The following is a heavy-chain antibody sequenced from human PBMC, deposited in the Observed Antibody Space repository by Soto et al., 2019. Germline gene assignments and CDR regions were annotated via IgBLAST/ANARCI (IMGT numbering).Heavy chain of an antibody. CDR3: ARSQTFAYYYGMDV. CDR2: IGTAGDT. V-gene: IGHV3-13*04. CDR1: GFTFCSYD. J-gene: IGHJ6*02. Sequence: PGGSMRLSCAAAGFTFCSYDTHWVRQATGKGLEWVSAIGTAGDTYYPGSVKGRFTISRENAKNSLYLQMNSLRAGDTAVYYCARSQTFAYYYGMDVWGQGT.